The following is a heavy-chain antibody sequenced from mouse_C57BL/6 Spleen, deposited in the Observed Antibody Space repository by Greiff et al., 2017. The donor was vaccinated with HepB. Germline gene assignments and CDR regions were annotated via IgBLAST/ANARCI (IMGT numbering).Heavy chain of an antibody. V-gene: IGHV1-54*01. CDR1: GYAFTNYL. J-gene: IGHJ2*01. CDR2: INPGSGGT. CDR3: ARKTTVGFDY. D-gene: IGHD1-1*01. Sequence: QVQLQQSGAELVRPGTSVKVSCKASGYAFTNYLIEWVKQRPGQGLEWIGVINPGSGGTNYNEKFKGKATLTADKSSSTAYMQLSSLTSEDSAVYFCARKTTVGFDYWGQGTTLTVSS.